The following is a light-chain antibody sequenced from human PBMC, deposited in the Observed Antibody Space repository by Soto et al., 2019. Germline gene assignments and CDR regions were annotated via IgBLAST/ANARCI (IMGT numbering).Light chain of an antibody. V-gene: IGKV1-27*01. Sequence: DIQMTQSPSSLSSSVGDRVTITCRASQDISNYLAWYQQKPGKVPKILISAASTLQSGVPSRFSGSGSGADFTLSISSLQPEDVATYYCQEYDSAPLTFGGGTKVEIK. CDR2: AAS. J-gene: IGKJ4*01. CDR3: QEYDSAPLT. CDR1: QDISNY.